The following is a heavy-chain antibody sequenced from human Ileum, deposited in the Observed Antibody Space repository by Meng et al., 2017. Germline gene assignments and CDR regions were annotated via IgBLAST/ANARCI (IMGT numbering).Heavy chain of an antibody. CDR3: ARDHWGSLDY. D-gene: IGHD7-27*01. V-gene: IGHV4-61*01. J-gene: IGHJ4*02. CDR1: GASGTTSHNH. CDR2: AST. Sequence: VHPPAAGPGRVSASETLSLICTVAGASGTTSHNHRGWIRQLPGKGLEWIGYASTNYHPTLKSRLTIPLDTSKNKVSLKLTSVTAAEPAVYYCARDHWGSLDYWGQGILVTVSS.